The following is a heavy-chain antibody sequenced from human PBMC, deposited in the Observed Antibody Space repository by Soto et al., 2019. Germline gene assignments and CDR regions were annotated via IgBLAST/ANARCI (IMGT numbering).Heavy chain of an antibody. Sequence: ASVKVSCKASGYTFTSYGISWVRQAPGQGLEWMGWISAYNGNTNYAQKLQGRVTMTTDTSTSTAYMELRSLRSDDTAVYYCARDPRPYCSGGSCYWFDYWGQGTLVTVSS. V-gene: IGHV1-18*01. D-gene: IGHD2-15*01. CDR1: GYTFTSYG. J-gene: IGHJ4*02. CDR2: ISAYNGNT. CDR3: ARDPRPYCSGGSCYWFDY.